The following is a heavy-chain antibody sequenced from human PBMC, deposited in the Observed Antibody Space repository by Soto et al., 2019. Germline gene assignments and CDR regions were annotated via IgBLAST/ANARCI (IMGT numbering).Heavy chain of an antibody. V-gene: IGHV1-69*13. CDR1: GGTFSIYA. J-gene: IGHJ4*02. CDR2: IIPIFGTA. CDR3: ARYTAMAHDY. Sequence: ASVKGSCEASGGTFSIYAISWVRQAPGQGLEWMGGIIPIFGTANYAQKFQGRVTITADESTSTAYMELSSLRSEDTAVYYCARYTAMAHDYCGQRPLVTASS. D-gene: IGHD5-18*01.